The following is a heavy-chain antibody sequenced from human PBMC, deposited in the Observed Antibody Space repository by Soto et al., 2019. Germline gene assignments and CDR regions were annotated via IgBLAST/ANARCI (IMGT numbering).Heavy chain of an antibody. D-gene: IGHD3-22*01. Sequence: QIQLVQSGTEVKRSGASVKVSCKTSGYSFTTYGLSWVRQAPGRGLEWVGWISGYNGNTNYAQKFQGTVILTTDTPTTTGIMERNILSSDDTAVYYWVRDTYYYHSSGPSPFDYWGQGTQVTVSS. V-gene: IGHV1-18*01. CDR2: ISGYNGNT. J-gene: IGHJ4*02. CDR1: GYSFTTYG. CDR3: VRDTYYYHSSGPSPFDY.